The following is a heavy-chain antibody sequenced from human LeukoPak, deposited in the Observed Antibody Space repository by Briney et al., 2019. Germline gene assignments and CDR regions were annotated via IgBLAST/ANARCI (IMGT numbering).Heavy chain of an antibody. CDR3: ARVKGITMVRGQSAGYYFDY. D-gene: IGHD3-10*01. Sequence: PSETLALTCAVSGGSISSGGYSWNWIRQPPGKGLEWIGYIYHSGSTYYNPSLKSRVTISVDKSKNQFSLKLSSVTAADTAVYYCARVKGITMVRGQSAGYYFDYWGQGTLVTVSS. CDR2: IYHSGST. CDR1: GGSISSGGYS. J-gene: IGHJ4*02. V-gene: IGHV4-30-2*01.